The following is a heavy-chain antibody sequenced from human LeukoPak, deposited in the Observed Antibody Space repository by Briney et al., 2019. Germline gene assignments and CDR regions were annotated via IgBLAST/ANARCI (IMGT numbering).Heavy chain of an antibody. J-gene: IGHJ4*02. CDR1: EYTFPSYV. Sequence: ASLKVSCKAPEYTFPSYVINWVHQAIGQGLEWLGWMNTISGNRGNAQKFQRRDTITRNTSISTAYMELSSLRSEDTAVYYCARAYRSGRAARNSFGYWGQGTLVTVSS. CDR2: MNTISGNR. V-gene: IGHV1-8*02. D-gene: IGHD6-6*01. CDR3: ARAYRSGRAARNSFGY.